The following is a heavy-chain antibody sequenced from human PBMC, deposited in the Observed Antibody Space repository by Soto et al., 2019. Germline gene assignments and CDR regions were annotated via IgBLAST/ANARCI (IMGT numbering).Heavy chain of an antibody. CDR2: IYWDDDK. J-gene: IGHJ4*02. CDR3: ARLTDLYIMFDF. Sequence: SGPTLVNPTQTLTLTCTFSGVPLSTSEVGVGWIRQPTGKALELLGIIYWDDDKRYSPLLNKRLTITKDTSKNQVVLTITNMDSVDTGTYDCARLTDLYIMFDFWGQGTQVTVSS. V-gene: IGHV2-5*02. D-gene: IGHD3-16*01. CDR1: GVPLSTSEVG.